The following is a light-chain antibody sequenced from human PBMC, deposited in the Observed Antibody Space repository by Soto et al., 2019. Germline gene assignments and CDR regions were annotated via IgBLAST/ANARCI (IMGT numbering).Light chain of an antibody. V-gene: IGKV1-39*01. CDR3: QQTYKTPLT. Sequence: TYLNWYQQRPGKAPKLXIYLASSLSSGVPSKFSGSGAGTDFTLTISVRQPEDSATYYCQQTYKTPLTFGQGTKVDI. J-gene: IGKJ1*01. CDR2: LAS. CDR1: TY.